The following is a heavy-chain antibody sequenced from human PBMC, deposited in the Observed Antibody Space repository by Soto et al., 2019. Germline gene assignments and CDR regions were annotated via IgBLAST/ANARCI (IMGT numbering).Heavy chain of an antibody. CDR3: ASGSGWDIVVVPAAPQGWFDP. V-gene: IGHV1-46*01. Sequence: ASVKVSCKASGYTFTSYYMHWVRQAPGQGLEWMGIINPSGGSTSYAQKFQGRVTMTRDTSTSTVYMELSSLRSEDTAVYYCASGSGWDIVVVPAAPQGWFDPWGQGTLVTVSS. CDR2: INPSGGST. D-gene: IGHD2-2*01. CDR1: GYTFTSYY. J-gene: IGHJ5*02.